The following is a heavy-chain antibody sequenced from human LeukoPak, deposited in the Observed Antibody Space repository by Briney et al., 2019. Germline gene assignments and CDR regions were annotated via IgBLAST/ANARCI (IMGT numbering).Heavy chain of an antibody. CDR1: GFTFSSYE. Sequence: PGGSLRLSCAASGFTFSSYEMNWVRQAPGKGLEWVSYISSSGSTIYYADSVKGRFTISRDNAKNSLYLQMNSLRAEDTAVYYCARDQGLRGVTNMGNSYYYYYGMDVWGQGTTVTVSS. CDR2: ISSSGSTI. CDR3: ARDQGLRGVTNMGNSYYYYYGMDV. V-gene: IGHV3-48*03. D-gene: IGHD3-10*01. J-gene: IGHJ6*02.